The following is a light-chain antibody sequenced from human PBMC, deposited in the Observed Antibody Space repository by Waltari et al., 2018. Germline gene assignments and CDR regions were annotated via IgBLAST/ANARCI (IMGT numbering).Light chain of an antibody. CDR1: STNVGDQG. J-gene: IGLJ3*02. Sequence: QAGLTQPPSVSKGLRQTATPTCTGNSTNVGDQGPAWLQPHQGHPPKPPPDRNNNRPSGISERISASRSGNTASLTITGLQPEDEADYYCSAWDSSLSAWVFGGGTKLTVL. CDR3: SAWDSSLSAWV. CDR2: RNN. V-gene: IGLV10-54*01.